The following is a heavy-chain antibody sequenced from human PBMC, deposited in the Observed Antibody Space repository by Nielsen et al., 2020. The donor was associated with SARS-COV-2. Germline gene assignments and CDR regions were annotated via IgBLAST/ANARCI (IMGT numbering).Heavy chain of an antibody. CDR1: GCSLSSRNYY. V-gene: IGHV4-39*02. J-gene: IGHJ3*02. Sequence: ESLKISCTVSGCSLSSRNYYWGWIRQPPGKGLEWIGTIYYSGSVSYNPSLRSRVTISVDTSKKHFSLKLTSVTAADTAVYFCARGDIAVVPAAMFRGDDAFDIWGQGTMVRVSS. CDR2: IYYSGSV. D-gene: IGHD2-2*01. CDR3: ARGDIAVVPAAMFRGDDAFDI.